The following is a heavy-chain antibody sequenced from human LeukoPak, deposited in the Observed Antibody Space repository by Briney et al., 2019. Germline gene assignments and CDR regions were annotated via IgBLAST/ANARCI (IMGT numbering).Heavy chain of an antibody. J-gene: IGHJ4*02. CDR2: TYYRSKWYN. CDR1: GDSVSSNSAA. D-gene: IGHD6-13*01. Sequence: SQTLSLTCATSGDSVSSNSAAWHWIRQSPSRGLEWLGWTYYRSKWYNDYAVSVKGRITINPDTSKNQFSLQLNSVTPEDTAVYYCARSAAGSNYLFDYWGQGTLVTVSS. CDR3: ARSAAGSNYLFDY. V-gene: IGHV6-1*01.